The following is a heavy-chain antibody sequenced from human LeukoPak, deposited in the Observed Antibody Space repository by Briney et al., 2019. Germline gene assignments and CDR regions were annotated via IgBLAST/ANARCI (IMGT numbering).Heavy chain of an antibody. CDR3: ARDYSGSYPDAFDI. CDR2: IYTTGTA. D-gene: IGHD1-26*01. CDR1: GGSISSYY. V-gene: IGHV4-4*07. Sequence: SETLSLTCTVSGGSISSYYWSWIRQAAGKGPEWIGRIYTTGTADYNPSLKGRVFLSVDTSKNQFSLKLSSVTAADTAVYYCARDYSGSYPDAFDIWGQGTMVTVSS. J-gene: IGHJ3*02.